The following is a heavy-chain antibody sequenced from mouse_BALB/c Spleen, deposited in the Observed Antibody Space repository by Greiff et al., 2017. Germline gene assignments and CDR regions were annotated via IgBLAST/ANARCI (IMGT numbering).Heavy chain of an antibody. D-gene: IGHD1-1*01. J-gene: IGHJ2*01. CDR2: INPSTGYT. CDR3: APYYGRATGYFDY. CDR1: GYTFTSYW. V-gene: IGHV1-7*01. Sequence: VKVVESGAELAKPGASVKMSCKASGYTFTSYWMHWVKQRPGQGLEWIGYINPSTGYTEYNQKFKDKATLTADKSSSTAYMQLSSLTSEDSAVYYCAPYYGRATGYFDYWGQGTTLTVSS.